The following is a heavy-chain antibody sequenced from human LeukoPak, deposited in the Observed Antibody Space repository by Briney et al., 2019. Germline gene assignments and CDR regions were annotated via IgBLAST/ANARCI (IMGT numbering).Heavy chain of an antibody. CDR3: ARLGRSGGDYVSYS. CDR1: GGSISGYY. CDR2: NYYNENT. Sequence: PSETLSLTCTVSGGSISGYYWSWIRQPPGKGLEWIGYNYYNENTNYNPSLKSRATISVDTSKNQFSLNLSSVTAADTAVYYCARLGRSGGDYVSYSWGQGTLVTVSS. D-gene: IGHD4-17*01. J-gene: IGHJ4*02. V-gene: IGHV4-59*08.